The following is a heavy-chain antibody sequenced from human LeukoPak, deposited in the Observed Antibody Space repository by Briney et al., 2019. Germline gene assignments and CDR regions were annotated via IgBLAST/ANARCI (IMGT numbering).Heavy chain of an antibody. D-gene: IGHD1-26*01. J-gene: IGHJ4*02. CDR3: AREDVGTIDY. CDR2: MSSSSTDI. V-gene: IGHV3-21*01. CDR1: GFTFSTYS. Sequence: GRSLRLSCAASGFTFSTYSMSWVRQAPGKGLEWVSSMSSSSTDIYYADSVKGRFTISRDNAKNSLYLQMNSLRAEDTAVYYCAREDVGTIDYWGRGTLVTVSS.